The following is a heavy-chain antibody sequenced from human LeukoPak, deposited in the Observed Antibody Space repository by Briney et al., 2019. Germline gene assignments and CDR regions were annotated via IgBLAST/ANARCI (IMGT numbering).Heavy chain of an antibody. CDR1: GGSISSGGYY. Sequence: SETLSLTCTVSGGSISSGGYYWSWIRQPPGKGLEWIGYIYHSGSTYYNPSLKSRVTISVDRSKNQFSLKLSSVTAADTAVYYCARDAAGGPDYWGQGTLVTVSS. J-gene: IGHJ4*02. D-gene: IGHD4-23*01. CDR2: IYHSGST. CDR3: ARDAAGGPDY. V-gene: IGHV4-30-2*01.